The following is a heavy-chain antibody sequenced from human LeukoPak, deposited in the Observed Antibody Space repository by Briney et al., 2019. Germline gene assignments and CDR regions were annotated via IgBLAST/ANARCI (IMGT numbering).Heavy chain of an antibody. J-gene: IGHJ4*02. CDR2: IRYDGSNK. Sequence: PGGSLRLSCAASGFTFSSYGMHWVRQAPGKGLEWVAFIRYDGSNKYYADSVKGRLTISRDNSKNTLYLQMNSLRAEDTAVYYCAKVSGYSSGWVDYWGQGTLVTVSS. CDR3: AKVSGYSSGWVDY. CDR1: GFTFSSYG. V-gene: IGHV3-30*02. D-gene: IGHD6-19*01.